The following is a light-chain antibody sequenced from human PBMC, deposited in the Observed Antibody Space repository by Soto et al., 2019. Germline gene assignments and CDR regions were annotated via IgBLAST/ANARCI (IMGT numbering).Light chain of an antibody. J-gene: IGKJ5*01. CDR2: DAS. Sequence: EIVLTQSPATLSLSPGERATLSCRASQSVSSYLAWYQQKPGQAPRLLIYDASNRATGIPARFSGSGSGTDFTLAISGLEPKDFAVYYCQQRTNWPPITFGQGTRLEIK. V-gene: IGKV3-11*01. CDR3: QQRTNWPPIT. CDR1: QSVSSY.